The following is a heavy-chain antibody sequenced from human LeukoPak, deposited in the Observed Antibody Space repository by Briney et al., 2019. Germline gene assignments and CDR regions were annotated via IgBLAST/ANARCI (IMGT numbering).Heavy chain of an antibody. CDR3: ARAASVLDYYYYYMDV. Sequence: ASVKVSCKPSGYTFTSYAINWMRQAPGQGLEWMGWINPNSGGTNYAQKFQGRVTMTRDTSISTAYMELSRLRSDDTAVYYCARAASVLDYYYYYMDVWGKGTTVTISS. D-gene: IGHD2-8*02. CDR2: INPNSGGT. V-gene: IGHV1-2*02. J-gene: IGHJ6*03. CDR1: GYTFTSYA.